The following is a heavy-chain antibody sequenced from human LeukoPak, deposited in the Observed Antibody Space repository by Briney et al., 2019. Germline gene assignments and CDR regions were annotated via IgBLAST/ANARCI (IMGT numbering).Heavy chain of an antibody. D-gene: IGHD4-23*01. CDR1: GFTFSSYG. CDR3: AKESAYGGKTYFDY. V-gene: IGHV3-30*18. J-gene: IGHJ4*02. CDR2: ISYDGSNK. Sequence: PGGSLRLSCAASGFTFSSYGMHWVRQAPGKGLEWVAVISYDGSNKYYADSVKGRFTISRDNSKNTLYLQMNSLRAEDTAVYYCAKESAYGGKTYFDYWGQGTLVTVSS.